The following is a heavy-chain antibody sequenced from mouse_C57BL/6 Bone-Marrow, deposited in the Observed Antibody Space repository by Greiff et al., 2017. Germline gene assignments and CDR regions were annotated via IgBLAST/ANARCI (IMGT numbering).Heavy chain of an antibody. J-gene: IGHJ1*03. CDR2: INPGSGCT. D-gene: IGHD5-1*01. V-gene: IGHV1-7*01. CDR3: ARRTRYFDV. CDR1: GYTFTSYW. Sequence: VQLQQSGAELAKPGASVKLSCKASGYTFTSYWMPWVKQRPGQGLEWIGYINPGSGCTKYNEKFKVKATVTADKSSSTAYMQLSSLTSEDSAVYYCARRTRYFDVWGTGTTVTVSS.